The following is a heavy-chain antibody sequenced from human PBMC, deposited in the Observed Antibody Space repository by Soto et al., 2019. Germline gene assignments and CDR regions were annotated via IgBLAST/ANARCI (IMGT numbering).Heavy chain of an antibody. Sequence: SETLPLTCGVSGGSVSRDNWCRWVRQPPGKGLEWIGEIHHSGSTNYSPSLKSRLTMSVDKSRNQFSLKLTSVTAAATAVYYCAENGSYDLVNWGQGTRVTVSS. J-gene: IGHJ4*02. CDR1: GGSVSRDNW. V-gene: IGHV4-4*02. CDR3: AENGSYDLVN. D-gene: IGHD3-16*01. CDR2: IHHSGST.